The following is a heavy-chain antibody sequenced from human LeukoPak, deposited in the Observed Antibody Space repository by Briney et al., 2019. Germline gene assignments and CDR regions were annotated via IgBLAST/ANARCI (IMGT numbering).Heavy chain of an antibody. V-gene: IGHV4-4*02. D-gene: IGHD6-13*01. Sequence: PSETLSLTFAVSGGTITSSNWWNWVRQPPGKGLEWIGEIYHSGSTNYNPSLKSRVIMSVDKSKNQFSLKLSSVTAADTAVYYCARADYSSSWYEVDYWGQGTLVTVSS. J-gene: IGHJ4*02. CDR3: ARADYSSSWYEVDY. CDR1: GGTITSSNW. CDR2: IYHSGST.